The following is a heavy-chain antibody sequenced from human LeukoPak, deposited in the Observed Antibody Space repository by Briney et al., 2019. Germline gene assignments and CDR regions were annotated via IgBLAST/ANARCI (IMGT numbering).Heavy chain of an antibody. V-gene: IGHV1-2*02. CDR3: ARDSGYCSPTGCYYFDH. CDR2: VNPDSGGT. CDR1: GYTFTGYY. Sequence: GASVKVSCKTSGYTFTGYYMHWVRQAPGQGREWMGWVNPDSGGTDYAQKFQGRVTMTRDTSISTAYMELSRPTSDDTAVYYCARDSGYCSPTGCYYFDHWGQGTLVTVSS. D-gene: IGHD2-2*01. J-gene: IGHJ4*02.